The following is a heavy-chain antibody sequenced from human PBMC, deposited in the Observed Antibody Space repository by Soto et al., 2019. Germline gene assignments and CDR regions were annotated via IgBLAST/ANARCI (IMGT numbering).Heavy chain of an antibody. J-gene: IGHJ3*02. CDR1: GGTFSSYA. CDR2: IIPIFGTA. CDR3: ARDYYDSSGQGNDAFDI. D-gene: IGHD3-22*01. Sequence: SSVKVSCKASGGTFSSYAISWVRQAPGQGLEWMGGIIPIFGTANYAQKFQGRVTITADESTSTAYMELSSLRSEDTAVYYCARDYYDSSGQGNDAFDIWGQGTIVTVSS. V-gene: IGHV1-69*13.